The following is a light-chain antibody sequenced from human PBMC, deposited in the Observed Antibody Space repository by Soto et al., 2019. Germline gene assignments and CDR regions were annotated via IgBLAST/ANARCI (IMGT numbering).Light chain of an antibody. Sequence: QAVVTQSSSASASLGSSVKLTCTLSSGHSSYIIAWHQQQPGKAPRYLMNLEGSGSYNKGSGVPDRFSGSSSGADRYLTISNLQFEDDADYYCETWDSNTWVFGGGTKLTVL. V-gene: IGLV4-60*02. CDR3: ETWDSNTWV. J-gene: IGLJ3*02. CDR2: LEGSGSY. CDR1: SGHSSYI.